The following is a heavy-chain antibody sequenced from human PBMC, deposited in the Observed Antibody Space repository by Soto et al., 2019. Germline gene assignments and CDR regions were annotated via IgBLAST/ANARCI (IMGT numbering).Heavy chain of an antibody. J-gene: IGHJ3*01. CDR3: ATWHEREHAYDV. CDR2: LYDVDGS. CDR1: GLTVSGKKY. D-gene: IGHD1-1*01. V-gene: IGHV3-53*01. Sequence: PGGSLRLSCAASGLTVSGKKYVAWVRQAPGKGLEWVSALYDVDGSFYADSVKGRFTTSSDSSKTTVYLQMNGLRPDDTAVYYCATWHEREHAYDVWGQGTTVPVSS.